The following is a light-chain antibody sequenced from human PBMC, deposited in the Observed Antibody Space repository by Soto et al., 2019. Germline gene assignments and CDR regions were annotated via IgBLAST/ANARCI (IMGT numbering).Light chain of an antibody. V-gene: IGLV2-23*01. CDR3: CSYELSSISSG. CDR2: EGS. CDR1: SSDVGSYKL. J-gene: IGLJ1*01. Sequence: QSVLTQPASVSGSPGQSITISCTGTSSDVGSYKLVSWYQQHPGKAPKLMIYEGSKRPSGVSNRFSGSKSGNTASLTISGLQAEDEAEYYGCSYELSSISSGFGTGTEFTGL.